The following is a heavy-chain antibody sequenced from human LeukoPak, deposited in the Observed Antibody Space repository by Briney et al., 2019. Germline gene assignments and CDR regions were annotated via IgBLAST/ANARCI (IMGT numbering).Heavy chain of an antibody. CDR1: GYTFTIYA. J-gene: IGHJ4*02. Sequence: GASVTVSCTASGYTFTIYAMHWVRQAPGQRLEWMGWINAGNGNTKYSQKFQGRVTITRDTSASTAYMELSSLRSEDTAVYYCARVLGSGWYMDYFDYWGQETLVTVSS. V-gene: IGHV1-3*01. D-gene: IGHD6-19*01. CDR2: INAGNGNT. CDR3: ARVLGSGWYMDYFDY.